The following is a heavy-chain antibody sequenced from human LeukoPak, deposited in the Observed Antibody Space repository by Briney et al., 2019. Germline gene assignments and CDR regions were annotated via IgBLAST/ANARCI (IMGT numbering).Heavy chain of an antibody. Sequence: ASVKVSCKASGGTFSSYAISWVRQAPGQGLEWMGRIIPIFGTANYAQKFQGRVTITADKSTSTAYMELSSLRSEDTAVYYCERDRGYSITFDYWGQGTLVTVSS. CDR3: ERDRGYSITFDY. CDR1: GGTFSSYA. D-gene: IGHD5-18*01. J-gene: IGHJ4*02. CDR2: IIPIFGTA. V-gene: IGHV1-69*06.